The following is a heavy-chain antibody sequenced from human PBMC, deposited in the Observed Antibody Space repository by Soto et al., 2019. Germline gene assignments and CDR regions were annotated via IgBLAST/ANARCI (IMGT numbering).Heavy chain of an antibody. CDR3: LRDSGYCSDAPVNHSIHY. V-gene: IGHV3-7*01. CDR2: IKMDASEK. CDR1: GFTFGSYW. Sequence: PGVSLRLSCAASGFTFGSYWMSWVRQSPGKGLEWLATIKMDASEKKYVDSVKGRFTMSRDNAKNSLYLQMDSLRAEDTAVYYCLRDSGYCSDAPVNHSIHYWGHRNLVPGS. D-gene: IGHD2-15*01. J-gene: IGHJ4*01.